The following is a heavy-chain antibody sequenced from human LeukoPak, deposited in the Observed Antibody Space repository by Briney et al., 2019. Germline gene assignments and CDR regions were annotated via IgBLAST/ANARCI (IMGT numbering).Heavy chain of an antibody. Sequence: GESLKISCKTSGYTFTIYWIGWVRQMPGKGLEWMWIIYPGDSDTRYSPSFQGQVTISADKSISTAYLQWSSLKASDTAMYFCARVDTVTSGGGHWGQGTLVTVSS. CDR1: GYTFTIYW. V-gene: IGHV5-51*01. CDR3: ARVDTVTSGGGH. CDR2: IYPGDSDT. J-gene: IGHJ4*02. D-gene: IGHD4-17*01.